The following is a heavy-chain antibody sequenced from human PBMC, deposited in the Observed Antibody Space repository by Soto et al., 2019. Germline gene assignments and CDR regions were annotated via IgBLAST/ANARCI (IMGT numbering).Heavy chain of an antibody. CDR3: ARGTYYYDSSGSPNLY. CDR2: ISAYNGNT. CDR1: GYTFTSYG. J-gene: IGHJ4*02. D-gene: IGHD3-22*01. Sequence: ASVKVSCKASGYTFTSYGISWVRQAPGQGLEWMGWISAYNGNTNYAQKLQGRVTMTTDTSTSTAYMELRSLRSDDTAVYYCARGTYYYDSSGSPNLYWGQGTLVTVSS. V-gene: IGHV1-18*01.